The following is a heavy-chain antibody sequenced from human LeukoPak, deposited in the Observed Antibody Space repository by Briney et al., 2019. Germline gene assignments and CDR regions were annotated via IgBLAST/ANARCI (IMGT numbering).Heavy chain of an antibody. D-gene: IGHD6-19*01. CDR1: GGSISSYY. CDR2: IYYSGST. V-gene: IGHV4-59*08. Sequence: SETLSLTCTVSGGSISSYYWSWIRQPPGKGLEWIGYIYYSGSTNYHPSLKSRVTISVDTSKNQFSLKLNSVTAADTAVYYCARLASSGWIWGTFDYWGQGTLVTVSS. J-gene: IGHJ4*02. CDR3: ARLASSGWIWGTFDY.